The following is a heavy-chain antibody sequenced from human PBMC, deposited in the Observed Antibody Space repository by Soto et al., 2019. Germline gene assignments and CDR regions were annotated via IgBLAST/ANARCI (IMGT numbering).Heavy chain of an antibody. J-gene: IGHJ4*02. CDR1: GFTFSSYA. CDR3: ARDCSGGDCSQRDIYFDY. Sequence: GGSLRLSCAASGFTFSSYAMHWVRQAPGKGLEWVAVISYDGSNKYYADSVKGRFTISRDNSKNTLYLQMNSLRAEDTAVYYCARDCSGGDCSQRDIYFDYWGQGTLVTVSS. V-gene: IGHV3-30-3*01. CDR2: ISYDGSNK. D-gene: IGHD2-21*02.